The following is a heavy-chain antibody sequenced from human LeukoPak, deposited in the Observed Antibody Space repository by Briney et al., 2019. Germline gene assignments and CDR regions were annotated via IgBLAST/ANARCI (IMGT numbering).Heavy chain of an antibody. V-gene: IGHV2-5*02. D-gene: IGHD6-13*01. Sequence: SGPTLVKPTQPFTLTCTFSGFSLGTSGVGVGWIRQPPGKALEWLALIYWDDDKRYSPSPKSRLTITKDTSKNQVVLTMTNMDPVDTATYYCAHRGSSRYFDYWGQGTLVTVFS. CDR2: IYWDDDK. J-gene: IGHJ4*02. CDR3: AHRGSSRYFDY. CDR1: GFSLGTSGVG.